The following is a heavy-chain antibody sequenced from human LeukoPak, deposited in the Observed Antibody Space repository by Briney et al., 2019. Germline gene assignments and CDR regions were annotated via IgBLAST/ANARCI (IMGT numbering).Heavy chain of an antibody. J-gene: IGHJ4*02. Sequence: SETLSLTCTVSGGSISSYYWSWIRQPPGKGLEWIGYIYYSGSTNYNPSLKSRVTISVDTSKSQFSLKLSSVTAADTAVYYCARAQSSGWFYFDYWGQGTLVTVSS. CDR3: ARAQSSGWFYFDY. CDR2: IYYSGST. CDR1: GGSISSYY. D-gene: IGHD6-19*01. V-gene: IGHV4-59*01.